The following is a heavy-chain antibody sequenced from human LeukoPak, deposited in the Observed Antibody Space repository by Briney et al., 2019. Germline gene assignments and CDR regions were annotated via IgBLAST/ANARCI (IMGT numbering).Heavy chain of an antibody. CDR1: GNTFTSYA. Sequence: ASVKVSCRALGNTFTSYARNWVRQALGQGLEWMGWINTNTGNPTYAQGFTGRFVFSLDTSVSTAYLQISSLKAEDTAVYYCASLIITPFDYWGQGTLVTVSS. CDR2: INTNTGNP. V-gene: IGHV7-4-1*02. J-gene: IGHJ4*02. CDR3: ASLIITPFDY. D-gene: IGHD1-14*01.